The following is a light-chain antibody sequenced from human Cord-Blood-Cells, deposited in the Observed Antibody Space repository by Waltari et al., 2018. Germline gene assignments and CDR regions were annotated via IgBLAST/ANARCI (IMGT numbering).Light chain of an antibody. V-gene: IGLV1-40*01. CDR2: GNS. Sequence: QSVLTQPPSVSGAPGQRVTISCTGSSSNIGAGYDFPWYQQLPGTAPKLLIYGNSNRPSGVPDRFSGSKSGTSASLAITGLQAEDEADYYCQSYDSSLSGYVFGTGTKVTVL. J-gene: IGLJ1*01. CDR1: SSNIGAGYD. CDR3: QSYDSSLSGYV.